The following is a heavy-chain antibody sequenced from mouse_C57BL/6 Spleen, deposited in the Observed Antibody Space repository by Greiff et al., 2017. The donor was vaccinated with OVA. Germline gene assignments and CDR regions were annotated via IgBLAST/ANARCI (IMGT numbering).Heavy chain of an antibody. J-gene: IGHJ2*01. Sequence: VQLQQPGAELVKPGASVKLSCKASGYTFTSYWMHWVKQRPGQGLEWIGMIHPNSGSTNYNEKFKSKATLTVDKSSSTAYMQLSSLTSEDSAVYYCAREGSSLDFDYWGQGTTLTVSS. V-gene: IGHV1-64*01. CDR3: AREGSSLDFDY. CDR1: GYTFTSYW. CDR2: IHPNSGST.